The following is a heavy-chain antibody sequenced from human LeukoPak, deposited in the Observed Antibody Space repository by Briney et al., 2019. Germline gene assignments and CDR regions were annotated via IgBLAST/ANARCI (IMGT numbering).Heavy chain of an antibody. V-gene: IGHV1-18*01. D-gene: IGHD4-17*01. CDR1: GYSFTTYD. CDR2: ISGSNGKT. Sequence: ASVKVSCKTSGYSFTTYDVSWVRQAPGQGLQWMGWISGSNGKTNYLQSFQGRLTLTTDTSTSTAYMELRSLRSDDTAIYYCARAGATLTSHFDNWGQGALVIVPS. CDR3: ARAGATLTSHFDN. J-gene: IGHJ4*02.